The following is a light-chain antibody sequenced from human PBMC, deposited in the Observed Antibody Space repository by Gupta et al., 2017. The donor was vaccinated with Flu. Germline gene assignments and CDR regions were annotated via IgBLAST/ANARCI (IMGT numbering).Light chain of an antibody. V-gene: IGKV1-33*01. Sequence: DIQMTQSPSSLSASVADRVTITCQASQDISNYLNWYQQKPGKAPKLLICDAVNVETGVPSKISRSSSSGAFSFMIISRLPEDVATYYCRQEDTLPITFGGGTKLEIK. CDR1: QDISNY. CDR3: RQEDTLPIT. CDR2: DAV. J-gene: IGKJ4*01.